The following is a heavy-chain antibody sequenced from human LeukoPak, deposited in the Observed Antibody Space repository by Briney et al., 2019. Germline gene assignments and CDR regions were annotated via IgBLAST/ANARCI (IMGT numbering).Heavy chain of an antibody. J-gene: IGHJ4*02. Sequence: ESLKISCKGSGYSFTSYWIGWVRQMPGKGLEWMGIIYPGDSDTRYSPSFQGQVTISADKSISTAYLQWSSLKASDTAMYYCARHPSYYYDSSGLDLDYWGQGTLVTVS. V-gene: IGHV5-51*01. CDR1: GYSFTSYW. D-gene: IGHD3-22*01. CDR3: ARHPSYYYDSSGLDLDY. CDR2: IYPGDSDT.